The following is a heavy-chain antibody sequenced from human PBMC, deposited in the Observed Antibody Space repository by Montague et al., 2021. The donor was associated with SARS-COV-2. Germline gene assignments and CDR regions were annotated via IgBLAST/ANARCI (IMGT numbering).Heavy chain of an antibody. CDR3: ARGLNFDWLFHCSYWYFDL. J-gene: IGHJ2*01. D-gene: IGHD3-9*01. CDR2: IYYSGST. V-gene: IGHV4-59*12. CDR1: GGSISSYY. Sequence: SETLSLTCTVSGGSISSYYWSWIRQPPGKGLEWIGYIYYSGSTNYNPSLKSRVTISVDTSKNQFSLKLSSVTAADTAVYYCARGLNFDWLFHCSYWYFDLWGRGTLVTVSS.